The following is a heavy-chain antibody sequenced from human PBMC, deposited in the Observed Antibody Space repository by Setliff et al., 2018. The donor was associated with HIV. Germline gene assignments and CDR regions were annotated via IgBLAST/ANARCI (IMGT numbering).Heavy chain of an antibody. CDR2: IFYTGTT. D-gene: IGHD2-21*02. V-gene: IGHV4-38-2*01. J-gene: IGHJ5*02. CDR1: GYSISSDYC. CDR3: ARHDCGGDCSINWFDP. Sequence: PSETLSLTCGVSGYSISSDYCWGWIRQPPGKGLEWIGSIFYTGTTYYNPSLKSRVTLSLDTSKNQFSLELTSVTAADTAVYYCARHDCGGDCSINWFDPWGQGTLVTVSS.